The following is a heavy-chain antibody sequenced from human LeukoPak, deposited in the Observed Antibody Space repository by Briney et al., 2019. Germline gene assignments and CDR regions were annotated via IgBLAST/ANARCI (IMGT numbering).Heavy chain of an antibody. CDR1: GFTFSSYS. CDR3: ARVTWRSSSCFEY. Sequence: PGGSLRLSCAASGFTFSSYSMNWVRQAPGKWLEWVSSISSSSSYIYYADSVKGRFTISRDNAKNSLYLQMNSLRAEDTAVYYCARVTWRSSSCFEYWGQGTLVTVSS. V-gene: IGHV3-21*01. J-gene: IGHJ4*02. D-gene: IGHD6-13*01. CDR2: ISSSSSYI.